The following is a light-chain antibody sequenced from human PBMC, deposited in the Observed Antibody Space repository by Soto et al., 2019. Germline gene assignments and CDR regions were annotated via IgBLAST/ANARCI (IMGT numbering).Light chain of an antibody. V-gene: IGLV1-40*01. J-gene: IGLJ2*01. CDR3: QSYDSSLSGVV. Sequence: QSVLTQPPSVSGAPGQRVTISCTGSSSNIGAGYNVHWYQQLPGTAPKLLIYVNSNRPSGVPDRFSGSKSGTSASLAITGLQAEYEANYYCQSYDSSLSGVVFGGGTQLTVL. CDR2: VNS. CDR1: SSNIGAGYN.